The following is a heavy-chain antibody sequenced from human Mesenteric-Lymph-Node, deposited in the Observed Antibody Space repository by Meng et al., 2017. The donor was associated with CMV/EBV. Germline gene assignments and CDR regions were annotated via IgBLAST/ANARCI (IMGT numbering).Heavy chain of an antibody. J-gene: IGHJ4*02. D-gene: IGHD2-8*02. Sequence: QLPLHESGPGPVKPSETLSLTCTGSGGSISSHTTSYYWGWLRQPPGKGLEWIASIMYSGTTYYNPSLQSRVTISADTSKNQFSLKMNSMTAADTAQYYCVRDWWCGYATWGQGILVTVSS. V-gene: IGHV4-39*07. CDR1: GGSISSHTTSYY. CDR3: VRDWWCGYAT. CDR2: IMYSGTT.